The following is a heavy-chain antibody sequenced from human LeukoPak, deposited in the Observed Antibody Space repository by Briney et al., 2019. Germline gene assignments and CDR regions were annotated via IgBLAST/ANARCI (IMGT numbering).Heavy chain of an antibody. V-gene: IGHV3-21*01. CDR1: GFTFSSYS. CDR3: AGLKNDYVWGSYRIN. CDR2: ISSSSSYI. Sequence: GGSLRLSCAASGFTFSSYSMNWVRQAPGKGLEWVSSISSSSSYIYYADSVKGRFTISRDNAKNSLYLQMNSLRAEDTAVYYCAGLKNDYVWGSYRINWGQGTLVTVSS. J-gene: IGHJ4*02. D-gene: IGHD3-16*02.